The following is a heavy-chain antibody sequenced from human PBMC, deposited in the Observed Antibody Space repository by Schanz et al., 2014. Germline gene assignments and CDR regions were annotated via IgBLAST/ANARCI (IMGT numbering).Heavy chain of an antibody. V-gene: IGHV1-46*01. Sequence: QVQLVQSGTEVKKPGASVKVSCKASGYTFTNFYIHWVRQAPGQGLEWVGIINPSEGGTSFPQKFKDRLTMTRDTSTSTAYIELHILTSEDTAVYYCARPSDSSWYMDVWGKGTTVTVSS. CDR3: ARPSDSSWYMDV. CDR1: GYTFTNFY. D-gene: IGHD2-21*02. J-gene: IGHJ6*03. CDR2: INPSEGGT.